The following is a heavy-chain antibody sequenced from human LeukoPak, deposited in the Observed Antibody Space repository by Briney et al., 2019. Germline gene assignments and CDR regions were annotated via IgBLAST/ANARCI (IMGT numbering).Heavy chain of an antibody. CDR2: ISGSGGST. J-gene: IGHJ4*02. D-gene: IGHD6-19*01. CDR3: ARAPAELLIAVAGTLFDY. V-gene: IGHV3-23*01. Sequence: YPGGSLRLSCAASGFTFSSYAMSWVRQAPGKGLEWVSAISGSGGSTYYADSVKGRFTISRDNAKNSLYLQMNSLRAEDTAVYYCARAPAELLIAVAGTLFDYWGQGTLVTVSS. CDR1: GFTFSSYA.